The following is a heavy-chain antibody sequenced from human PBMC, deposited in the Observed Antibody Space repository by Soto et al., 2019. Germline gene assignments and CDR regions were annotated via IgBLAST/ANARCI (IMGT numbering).Heavy chain of an antibody. CDR3: ARDGVVVVPQSLRGADV. V-gene: IGHV1-18*01. CDR1: GYTFTSYG. D-gene: IGHD2-15*01. Sequence: QVQLVQSGAGVKKPGASVKVSCKASGYTFTSYGISWVRQAPGQGLEWMGWISAYNGNTNYAQKLQGRVTMTTDTSTSTAYMELRSLRSDDTAVYYCARDGVVVVPQSLRGADVWGQGTTVTVSS. J-gene: IGHJ6*02. CDR2: ISAYNGNT.